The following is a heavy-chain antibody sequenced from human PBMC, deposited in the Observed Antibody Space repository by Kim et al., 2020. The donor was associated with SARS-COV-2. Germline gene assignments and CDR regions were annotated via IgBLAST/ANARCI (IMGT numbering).Heavy chain of an antibody. D-gene: IGHD3-10*01. CDR2: ISSSGTDT. J-gene: IGHJ4*02. CDR1: GFSFNNYV. CDR3: AKSASGSYPGD. V-gene: IGHV3-23*01. Sequence: GGSLRLSCAASGFSFNNYVLSWVRQAPGQGLEWVSFISSSGTDTYYVNSVKGRFTISRDNSKNTLYLQMNSLRAQDTAVYYCAKSASGSYPGDWGQGTLVTVSS.